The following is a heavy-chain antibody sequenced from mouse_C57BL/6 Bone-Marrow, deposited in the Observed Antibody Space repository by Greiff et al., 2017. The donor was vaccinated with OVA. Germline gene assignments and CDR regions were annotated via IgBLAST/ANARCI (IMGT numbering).Heavy chain of an antibody. CDR3: ASGLLGHFDY. CDR2: INYDGSST. J-gene: IGHJ2*01. V-gene: IGHV5-16*01. CDR1: GFTFSDYY. D-gene: IGHD4-1*01. Sequence: EVMLVESEGGLVQPGSSMKLSCTASGFTFSDYYMAWVRQVPEKGLEWVANINYDGSSTYYLDSLKSRFIISRENAKNILYLQMSSLKSEDTATYYCASGLLGHFDYWGKGTTLTVSS.